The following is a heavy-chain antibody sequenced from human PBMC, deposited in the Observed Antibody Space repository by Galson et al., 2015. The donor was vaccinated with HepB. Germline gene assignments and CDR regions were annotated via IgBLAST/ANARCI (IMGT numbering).Heavy chain of an antibody. CDR3: AKGYDSSRYYYWGWFDP. V-gene: IGHV3-43*01. D-gene: IGHD3-22*01. Sequence: SLRLSCAASGFPFDDYTMHWVRQAPGKGLEWVSLINWDGGNTYYAESVKGRFTISRDNSKNSLYLQMNSLRTEDTALYYCAKGYDSSRYYYWGWFDPWGQGTLVTVSS. J-gene: IGHJ5*02. CDR1: GFPFDDYT. CDR2: INWDGGNT.